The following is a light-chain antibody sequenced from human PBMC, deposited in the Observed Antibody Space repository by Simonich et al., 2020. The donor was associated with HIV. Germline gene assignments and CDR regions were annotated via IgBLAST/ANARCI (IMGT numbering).Light chain of an antibody. Sequence: DIQMTQSPSTLSASVGDRVIITCRASQSMSSWLAWYQQKPGKAPKLLIYKTSTLESGVPSRFSGSGSGTEFTLTISSLQPDDFATYYCQHYNNYLYTFGQWTKLEI. CDR3: QHYNNYLYT. J-gene: IGKJ2*01. V-gene: IGKV1-5*03. CDR1: QSMSSW. CDR2: KTS.